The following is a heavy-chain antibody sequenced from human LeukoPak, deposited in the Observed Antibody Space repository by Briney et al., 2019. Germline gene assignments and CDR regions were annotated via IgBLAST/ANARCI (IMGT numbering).Heavy chain of an antibody. V-gene: IGHV1-3*01. D-gene: IGHD6-13*01. J-gene: IGHJ4*02. CDR2: INAGNGNT. Sequence: AASVKVSCKASGYTFTSYAMHWVRQAPGQRLEWMGWINAGNGNTKYSQKFQGRVTITRDTSASTAYMELSSLRSEDTAVYYCARDGPTRRTIAAAWEDWGQGTLVTVSS. CDR3: ARDGPTRRTIAAAWED. CDR1: GYTFTSYA.